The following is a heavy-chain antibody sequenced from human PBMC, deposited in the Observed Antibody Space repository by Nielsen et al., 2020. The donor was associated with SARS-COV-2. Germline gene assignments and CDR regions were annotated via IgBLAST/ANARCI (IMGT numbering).Heavy chain of an antibody. CDR3: ARDPNLGGNYTPWYYMDV. V-gene: IGHV3-33*01. CDR2: IWYDGSNK. D-gene: IGHD1-7*01. Sequence: GGSLRLSCAASGFTFSSYGMHWVRQAPGKGLEWVAVIWYDGSNKYYADSVKGRFTISRDNSKNTLYLQMNSLRAEDTAVYYCARDPNLGGNYTPWYYMDVWGKGTTVTVSS. J-gene: IGHJ6*03. CDR1: GFTFSSYG.